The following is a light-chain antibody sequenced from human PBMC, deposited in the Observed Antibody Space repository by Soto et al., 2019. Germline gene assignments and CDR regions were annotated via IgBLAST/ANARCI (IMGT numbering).Light chain of an antibody. V-gene: IGLV2-11*01. J-gene: IGLJ1*01. CDR3: CSYAGSYSFV. Sequence: QSVRTQPRSVSGSPGQSVTISCTGTSSDVGSYNYVSWYRQHPDKAPKLIIYDVSQRPSGVPDRFSGSKSGNTASLTISGLQAEDEADYCCCSYAGSYSFVFATVTKFTVL. CDR2: DVS. CDR1: SSDVGSYNY.